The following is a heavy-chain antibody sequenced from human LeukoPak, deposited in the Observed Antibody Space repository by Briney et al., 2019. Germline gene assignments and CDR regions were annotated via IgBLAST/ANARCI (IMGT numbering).Heavy chain of an antibody. V-gene: IGHV1-18*01. Sequence: ASVKVSCKASGYTFTSYGISWVRQAPGQGLEWMGWISAYNGNTSYAQKFQGRVTMTRDMSTSTVYMELSSLRSEDTAVYYCARAPSVASFDYWGQGTLVTASS. CDR1: GYTFTSYG. D-gene: IGHD2-21*01. CDR2: ISAYNGNT. J-gene: IGHJ4*02. CDR3: ARAPSVASFDY.